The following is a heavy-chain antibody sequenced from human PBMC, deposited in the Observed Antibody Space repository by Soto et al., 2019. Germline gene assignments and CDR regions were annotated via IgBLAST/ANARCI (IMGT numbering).Heavy chain of an antibody. D-gene: IGHD1-26*01. Sequence: QLHLRESGPGLVKPSETLSLTCTVSGGSITSSSYYWGWIRQPPVKGLEWIGSIYDSGSTYYNPSIKSRVTISVDTSKNQFSLKLSSVTAADTAVYYCATQEVGGTYVYTFDPWGQGTMVTVSS. V-gene: IGHV4-39*01. CDR1: GGSITSSSYY. CDR3: ATQEVGGTYVYTFDP. CDR2: IYDSGST. J-gene: IGHJ5*02.